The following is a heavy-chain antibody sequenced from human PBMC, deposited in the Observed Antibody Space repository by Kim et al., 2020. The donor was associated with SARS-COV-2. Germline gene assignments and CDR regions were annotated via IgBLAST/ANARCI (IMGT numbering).Heavy chain of an antibody. CDR3: AKVGLLQFFDY. D-gene: IGHD2-21*01. Sequence: YFADSVKGRFTISSDNSKNSLYLQMNSLRAEDTAVYYCAKVGLLQFFDYWGQGTLFTVSS. V-gene: IGHV3-23*01. J-gene: IGHJ4*02.